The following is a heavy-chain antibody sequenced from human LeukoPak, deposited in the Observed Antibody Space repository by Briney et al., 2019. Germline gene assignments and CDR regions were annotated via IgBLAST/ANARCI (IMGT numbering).Heavy chain of an antibody. J-gene: IGHJ4*02. CDR2: IKQDGREK. CDR3: ARKAGKMFDY. V-gene: IGHV3-7*01. CDR1: GFTFSNYW. Sequence: PGGSLRLSCTASGFTFSNYWMTWVRQAPGKGMEWVANIKQDGREKYYVDSVTGRFTISRDNAKNLLFLQMSSLSPEDTAVYYCARKAGKMFDYWGRATLVTASS. D-gene: IGHD6-19*01.